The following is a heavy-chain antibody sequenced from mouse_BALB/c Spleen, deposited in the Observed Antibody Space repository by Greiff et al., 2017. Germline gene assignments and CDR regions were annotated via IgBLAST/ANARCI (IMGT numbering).Heavy chain of an antibody. CDR3: ARLTYDNDEEYFDY. D-gene: IGHD2-4*01. J-gene: IGHJ2*01. V-gene: IGHV3-8*02. Sequence: EVKLMESGPSLVKPSQTLSLTCSVTGDSITSGYWNWIRKFPGNKLEYMGYISYSGSTYYNPSLKSRISIPRDTSKNQYYLQLKSVTTEDTATYYSARLTYDNDEEYFDYWGQGTTLTVSS. CDR2: ISYSGST. CDR1: GDSITSGY.